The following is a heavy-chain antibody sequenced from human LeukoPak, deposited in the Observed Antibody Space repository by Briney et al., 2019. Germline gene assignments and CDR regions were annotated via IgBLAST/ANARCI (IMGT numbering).Heavy chain of an antibody. Sequence: TGGSLRLSCAASGFTFSSYAMSWVRQAPGKGLEWVSAISGSGGSTYYADSVKGRFTISRDNSKNTLHLQMNSLRAEDTAVYYCATDVTLAGTEFDYWGQGTLVTVSS. J-gene: IGHJ4*02. CDR3: ATDVTLAGTEFDY. V-gene: IGHV3-23*01. CDR2: ISGSGGST. CDR1: GFTFSSYA. D-gene: IGHD6-19*01.